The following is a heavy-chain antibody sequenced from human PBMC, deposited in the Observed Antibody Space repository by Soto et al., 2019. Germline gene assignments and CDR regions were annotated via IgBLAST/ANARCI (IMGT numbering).Heavy chain of an antibody. CDR2: INHSGST. Sequence: SEALSLTCAVYGGSFSGYYWSWIRQPPGKGLEWIGEINHSGSTNYNPSLKSRVTISVDTSKNQFSLKLSSVTAADTAVYYCARGSRYYFDYWGQGTLVTVSS. CDR3: ARGSRYYFDY. J-gene: IGHJ4*02. CDR1: GGSFSGYY. V-gene: IGHV4-34*01.